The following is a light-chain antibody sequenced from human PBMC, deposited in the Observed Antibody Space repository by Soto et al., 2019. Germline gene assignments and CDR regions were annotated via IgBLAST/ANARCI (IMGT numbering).Light chain of an antibody. V-gene: IGKV3-15*01. Sequence: EIVLTQSPATLSLSPGERATLSCRASQSVSSYLAWYQQKPGQAPRLIISGAATRATGVPARFSGWGSGTEFTLTISSLQSEDFAVYYCHQYHYWWTFGQGTRVEIK. CDR1: QSVSSY. J-gene: IGKJ1*01. CDR2: GAA. CDR3: HQYHYWWT.